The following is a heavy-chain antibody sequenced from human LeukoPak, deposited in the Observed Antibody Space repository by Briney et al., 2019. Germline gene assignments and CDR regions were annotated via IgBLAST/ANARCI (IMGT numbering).Heavy chain of an antibody. CDR1: GFTFTSYW. V-gene: IGHV3-11*01. D-gene: IGHD2-21*02. J-gene: IGHJ4*02. CDR3: ARAAYCGGDCYSSSFDY. CDR2: ISSSGSTI. Sequence: GGSLRLSCAASGFTFTSYWMSWIRQAPGKGLEWVSYISSSGSTIYYADSVKGRFTISRDNAKNSLYLQMNSLRAEDAAVYYCARAAYCGGDCYSSSFDYWGQGTLVTVSS.